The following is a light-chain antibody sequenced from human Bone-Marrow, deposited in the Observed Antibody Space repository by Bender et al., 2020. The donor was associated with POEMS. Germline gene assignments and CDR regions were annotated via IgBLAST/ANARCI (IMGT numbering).Light chain of an antibody. CDR3: ATWDDSLRGPL. V-gene: IGLV3-21*02. J-gene: IGLJ2*01. Sequence: SYLLTQPRSVSVAPGQTAIITCGGTNLGSKSVHWYQQKPGQAPVLVVYDDSHRPSGIPERFSGSKSDTSASLAISGLRSEDEADYHCATWDDSLRGPLFGGGTKLTVL. CDR2: DDS. CDR1: NLGSKS.